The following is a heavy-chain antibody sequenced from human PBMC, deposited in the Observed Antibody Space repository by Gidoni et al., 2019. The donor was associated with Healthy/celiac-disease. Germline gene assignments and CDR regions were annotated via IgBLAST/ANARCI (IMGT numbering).Heavy chain of an antibody. CDR3: AKDPGYYDSSGYYYLPALLYFDY. Sequence: EVQLLESGGGLVQPGGSLRLSCAASGFTFCSYAISWVRQAPGKGLEWVSASSGSGGSTYYADSVKGRFTISRDNSKNTLYLQMNSLRAEDTAVYYCAKDPGYYDSSGYYYLPALLYFDYWGQGTLVTVSS. J-gene: IGHJ4*02. CDR1: GFTFCSYA. CDR2: SSGSGGST. D-gene: IGHD3-22*01. V-gene: IGHV3-23*01.